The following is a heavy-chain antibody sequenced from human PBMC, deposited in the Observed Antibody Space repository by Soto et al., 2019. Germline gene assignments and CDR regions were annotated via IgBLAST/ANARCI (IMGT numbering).Heavy chain of an antibody. CDR2: TYYRSKWFN. CDR1: GDSVSSNSAA. Sequence: SQTLSLTCAISGDSVSSNSAAWNWIRQSPSRGLEWLGRTYYRSKWFNDYAETVKSRITLKPDTSKNQFSLQLNSVTPEDTAVYYCARVTLELTYYFDYWGQGTLVTVSS. CDR3: ARVTLELTYYFDY. V-gene: IGHV6-1*01. J-gene: IGHJ4*02. D-gene: IGHD1-7*01.